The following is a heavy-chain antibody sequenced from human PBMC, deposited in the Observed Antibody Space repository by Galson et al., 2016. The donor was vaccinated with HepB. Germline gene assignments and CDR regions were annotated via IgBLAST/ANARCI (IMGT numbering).Heavy chain of an antibody. CDR3: ARGYCSNTSCSYYHYGMDV. D-gene: IGHD2-2*01. CDR1: GGSISSGGYY. Sequence: TLSLTCTVSGGSISSGGYYWSWIRQHPGKGLEWIGYIYYSGSTYYNPSLKSRVIILLDTSKNQFSLKLSSVTAADTAVYYCARGYCSNTSCSYYHYGMDVWGQGTTVTVSS. J-gene: IGHJ6*02. CDR2: IYYSGST. V-gene: IGHV4-31*03.